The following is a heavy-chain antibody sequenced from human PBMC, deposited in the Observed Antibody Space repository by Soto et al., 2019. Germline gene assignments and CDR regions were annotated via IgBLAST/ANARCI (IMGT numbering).Heavy chain of an antibody. V-gene: IGHV1-2*04. D-gene: IGHD3-22*01. J-gene: IGHJ3*02. CDR3: ARVTKDSSGYFDAFDI. CDR1: GYTFTGYY. Sequence: ASVKVSFKASGYTFTGYYMHWLRQAPGQGLEWMGWINPNSGGTNYAQKFQGWVTMTRDTSISTAYMELSRLRSDDTAVYYCARVTKDSSGYFDAFDIWGQGTMVTVSS. CDR2: INPNSGGT.